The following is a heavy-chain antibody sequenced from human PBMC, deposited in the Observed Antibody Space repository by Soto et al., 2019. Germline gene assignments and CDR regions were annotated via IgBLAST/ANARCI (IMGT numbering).Heavy chain of an antibody. Sequence: QVQLVQSGAEVKQPGASVKVSCKSSGYTFTHYAMHWVRQAPGQGLEWLGWINTDNGNTAFSQKFQGRVSITMDTSASTAYVDLSSLISEDTAVYYCARQGDSRILRDTFAIWGQGTVVTVAS. V-gene: IGHV1-3*04. CDR3: ARQGDSRILRDTFAI. CDR2: INTDNGNT. D-gene: IGHD2-8*01. J-gene: IGHJ3*02. CDR1: GYTFTHYA.